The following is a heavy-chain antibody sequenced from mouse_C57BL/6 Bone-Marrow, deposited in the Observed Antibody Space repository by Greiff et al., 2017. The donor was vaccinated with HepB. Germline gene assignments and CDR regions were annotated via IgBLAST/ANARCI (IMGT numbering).Heavy chain of an antibody. CDR3: ARGITTVVATSYFDY. Sequence: QVQLQQPGAELVKPGASVKVSCKASGYTFTSYWMHWVKQRPGQGLEWIGRIHPSDSDTNYNQKFKGKATLTVDKSSSTAYMQLSSLTSEDSAVYYCARGITTVVATSYFDYWGQGTTLTVSS. CDR2: IHPSDSDT. CDR1: GYTFTSYW. V-gene: IGHV1-74*01. D-gene: IGHD1-1*01. J-gene: IGHJ2*01.